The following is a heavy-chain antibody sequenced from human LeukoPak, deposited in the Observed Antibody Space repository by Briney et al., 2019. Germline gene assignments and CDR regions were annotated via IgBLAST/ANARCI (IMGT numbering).Heavy chain of an antibody. D-gene: IGHD3-22*01. CDR3: AREFYDSSGYSFDY. CDR2: ISYDGSNK. V-gene: IGHV3-30-3*01. J-gene: IGHJ4*02. Sequence: GGSLRLSCAASGFTFSSNAMHWVRQAPGKGLEWVAVISYDGSNKYYADSVKGRFTISRDNSKNTLYLQMNSLRAEDTAVYYCAREFYDSSGYSFDYWGQGTLVTVSS. CDR1: GFTFSSNA.